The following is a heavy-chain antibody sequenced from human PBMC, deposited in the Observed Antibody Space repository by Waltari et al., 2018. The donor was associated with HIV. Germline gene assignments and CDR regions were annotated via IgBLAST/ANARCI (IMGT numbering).Heavy chain of an antibody. Sequence: ARSGAEVNKPGARLKISCKGHAYTLTNSCSAWVRQTPGKGPEWMGAVYPGDSDVKYSPSFRGQVSISADVAINTAYLQWGRLKASDAAIYFCVRHVFSGGSGRAALEPWGLGTSVTVSS. CDR1: AYTLTNSC. CDR2: VYPGDSDV. CDR3: VRHVFSGGSGRAALEP. D-gene: IGHD2-15*01. V-gene: IGHV5-51*01. J-gene: IGHJ5*02.